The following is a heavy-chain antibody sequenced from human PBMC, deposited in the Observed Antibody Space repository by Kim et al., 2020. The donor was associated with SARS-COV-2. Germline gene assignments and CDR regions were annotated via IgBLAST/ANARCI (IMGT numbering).Heavy chain of an antibody. CDR3: AKGSLWGGDY. D-gene: IGHD3-10*01. Sequence: GGSLRLSCAASGFTFSDFSMSWIRQAPGKGLEWLSYISGSGSAIYYAHSVKGRFTISRDNAKNSLYLQMDSLRVEDKAVYYCAKGSLWGGDYWGQGTLVTVSS. CDR2: ISGSGSAI. V-gene: IGHV3-11*01. CDR1: GFTFSDFS. J-gene: IGHJ4*02.